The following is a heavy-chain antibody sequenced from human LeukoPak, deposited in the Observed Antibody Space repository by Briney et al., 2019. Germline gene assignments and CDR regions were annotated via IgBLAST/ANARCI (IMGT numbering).Heavy chain of an antibody. CDR1: GGSISSYY. J-gene: IGHJ5*02. V-gene: IGHV4-59*01. D-gene: IGHD3-22*01. Sequence: PSETLSLTCTVSGGSISSYYWSWIRQPPGKGLEWIGPVSHTGATQYSPSLTSRVTVSLDTSKHQFSLKLSSVTAADTAVYYCARDHYDSSGLPLAWFDPWGQGTLVTVSS. CDR3: ARDHYDSSGLPLAWFDP. CDR2: VSHTGAT.